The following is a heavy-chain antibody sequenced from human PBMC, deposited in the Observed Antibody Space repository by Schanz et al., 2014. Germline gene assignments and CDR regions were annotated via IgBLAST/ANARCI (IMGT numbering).Heavy chain of an antibody. D-gene: IGHD6-19*01. CDR3: AIIGVMVAVAGTRADS. CDR1: GFTFRDYY. V-gene: IGHV3-11*04. J-gene: IGHJ4*02. Sequence: QVQLVESGGGLVKPGGSLRLSCAASGFTFRDYYMSWIRQAPGKGLEWLSYIDGKSTTVYYADSVKGRFTISRDNAKNSLFLQMNRLRAEDTALYYCAIIGVMVAVAGTRADSWGQGTLVTVSS. CDR2: IDGKSTTV.